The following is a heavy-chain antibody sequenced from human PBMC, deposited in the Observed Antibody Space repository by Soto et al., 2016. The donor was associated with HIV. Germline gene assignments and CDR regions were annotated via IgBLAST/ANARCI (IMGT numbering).Heavy chain of an antibody. CDR3: ARDTYGSGSYPFDY. J-gene: IGHJ4*02. Sequence: QVQMVQSGAEVRKPGASVKVSCKASGYTFTGYYMHWVRQAPGQGLEWMGWINPNSGGTNYAQKFQGRVTMTRDTSISTAYMELSRLRSDDTAVYYCARDTYGSGSYPFDYWGQGTLVTVSS. D-gene: IGHD3-10*01. CDR1: GYTFTGYY. CDR2: INPNSGGT. V-gene: IGHV1-2*02.